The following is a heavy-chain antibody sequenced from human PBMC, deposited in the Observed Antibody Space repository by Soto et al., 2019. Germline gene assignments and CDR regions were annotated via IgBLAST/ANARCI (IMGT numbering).Heavy chain of an antibody. D-gene: IGHD3-16*01. CDR2: INPYNGNT. V-gene: IGHV1-18*01. J-gene: IGHJ4*02. CDR1: GYTFTSYG. Sequence: QVQLVQSGAEVKKPGASVKVSCKASGYTFTSYGISWVRQAPGQGLEWMGWINPYNGNTNYAQKLQGRVTMTTDTXXXXXXXXXXSLRSDDTAVYYCARDWFGIDYWGQGTLVTVSS. CDR3: ARDWFGIDY.